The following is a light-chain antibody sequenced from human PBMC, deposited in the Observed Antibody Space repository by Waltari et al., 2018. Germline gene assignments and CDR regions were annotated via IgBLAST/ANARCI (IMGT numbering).Light chain of an antibody. CDR1: QTVRTTY. CDR2: GAS. Sequence: EIVLTQSPGTLSLSPGERATLSCRASQTVRTTYFAWYQQKPVQAPTPLIDGASSRATGVPDGFRGSGSGTDFSLTISSLEPEDFAVYYCQQYDISPLTFGGGTKVEIK. J-gene: IGKJ4*01. V-gene: IGKV3-20*01. CDR3: QQYDISPLT.